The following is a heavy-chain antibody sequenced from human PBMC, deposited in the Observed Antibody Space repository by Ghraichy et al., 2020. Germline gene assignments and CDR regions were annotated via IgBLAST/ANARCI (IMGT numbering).Heavy chain of an antibody. CDR3: ARSLSCLVSGDS. Sequence: ESLNISCTISGASIRIYHCSWIRQPPWKLLKWIGYVSYSGSSSYSPSLKSRVTISLDTSKNQFSLRLTSLTAADTAVYYCARSLSCLVSGDSWGQGTLVTVSS. V-gene: IGHV4-59*01. CDR1: GASIRIYH. D-gene: IGHD1-14*01. CDR2: VSYSGSS. J-gene: IGHJ4*02.